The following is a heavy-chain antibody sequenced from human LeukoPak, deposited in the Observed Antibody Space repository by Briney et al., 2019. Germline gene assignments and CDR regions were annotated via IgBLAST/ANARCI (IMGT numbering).Heavy chain of an antibody. D-gene: IGHD6-19*01. J-gene: IGHJ6*02. Sequence: GASVRVSCKASGGTFSSYAISWVRQAPGQGLEWMGWISAYNGNTNYAQKLQGRVTMTTDTSTSTAYMELRSLRSDDTAVYYCARVRLTKQWLGHYYYYGMDVWGQGTTVTVSS. CDR1: GGTFSSYA. CDR2: ISAYNGNT. V-gene: IGHV1-18*01. CDR3: ARVRLTKQWLGHYYYYGMDV.